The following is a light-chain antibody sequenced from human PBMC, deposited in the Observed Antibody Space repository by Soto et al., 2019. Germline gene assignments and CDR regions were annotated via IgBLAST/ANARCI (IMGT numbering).Light chain of an antibody. Sequence: EIVMTQSPATLSVSPGERATLSCRASQSVSSNLDWYQQKPGQAPRLLIYGASIRATRIPARFSGSGSGTEFTLTISSLQSEDFAVYYCQQYNNWPPVTFGPGTKVDIK. CDR2: GAS. CDR3: QQYNNWPPVT. J-gene: IGKJ3*01. CDR1: QSVSSN. V-gene: IGKV3D-15*01.